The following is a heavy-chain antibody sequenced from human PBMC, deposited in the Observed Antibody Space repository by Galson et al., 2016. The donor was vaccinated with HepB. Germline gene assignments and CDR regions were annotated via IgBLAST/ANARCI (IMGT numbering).Heavy chain of an antibody. D-gene: IGHD6-19*01. V-gene: IGHV3-53*01. CDR3: AREYSSGRYYFDY. J-gene: IGHJ4*02. CDR2: IYSGGGT. CDR1: GFTVSSNY. Sequence: SLRLSCAASGFTVSSNYMTWVRQAPGKGLEWVSVIYSGGGTYYADSVKGRFTISRDNSKNTLYLQMNTLRAEDTALYYCAREYSSGRYYFDYWGQGTLVTVSS.